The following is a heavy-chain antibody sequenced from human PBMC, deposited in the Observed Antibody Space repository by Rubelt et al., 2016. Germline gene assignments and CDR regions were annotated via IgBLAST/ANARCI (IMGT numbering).Heavy chain of an antibody. CDR3: ARGTAARRSPGMDV. D-gene: IGHD6-6*01. Sequence: VANIKQDGSEKYYVDSVKGRFTISRDNAKNSLYLQMNSLRAEDTAVYYCARGTAARRSPGMDVWGQGTTVTVSS. V-gene: IGHV3-7*01. J-gene: IGHJ6*02. CDR2: IKQDGSEK.